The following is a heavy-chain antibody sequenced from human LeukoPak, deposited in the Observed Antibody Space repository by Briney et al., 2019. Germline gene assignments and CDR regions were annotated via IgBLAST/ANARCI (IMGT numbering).Heavy chain of an antibody. CDR2: IWYDGSNK. D-gene: IGHD2-15*01. V-gene: IGHV3-33*01. CDR3: ARDSSSSYDY. J-gene: IGHJ4*02. CDR1: GFTVSSNY. Sequence: GGSLRLSCVASGFTVSSNYMSWVRQAPGKGLEWVAVIWYDGSNKYYADSVKGRFTISRDNSKNTLYLQMNSLRAEDTAVYYCARDSSSSYDYWGQGTLVTVSS.